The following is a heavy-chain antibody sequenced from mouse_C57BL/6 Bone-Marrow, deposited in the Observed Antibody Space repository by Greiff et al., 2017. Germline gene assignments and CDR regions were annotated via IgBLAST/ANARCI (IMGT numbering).Heavy chain of an antibody. J-gene: IGHJ3*01. CDR1: GYTFTSYW. Sequence: QVQLQQPGAELVMPGASVKLSCKASGYTFTSYWMHWVKQRPGQGLEWIGELDPSDSYTNYNQKFQGKSTLTVDKSSSTAYMQLSSLTSEYSAVYYCARGSYGNFLFAYWGQGTLVTVSA. CDR3: ARGSYGNFLFAY. CDR2: LDPSDSYT. V-gene: IGHV1-69*01. D-gene: IGHD2-1*01.